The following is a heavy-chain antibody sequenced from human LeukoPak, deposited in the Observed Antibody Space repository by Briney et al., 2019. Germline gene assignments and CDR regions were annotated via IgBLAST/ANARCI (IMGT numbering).Heavy chain of an antibody. J-gene: IGHJ4*02. CDR1: GGSISSSSYY. CDR2: IYYSGST. V-gene: IGHV4-39*01. CDR3: AGRKAVPGDY. D-gene: IGHD6-19*01. Sequence: SETLSLTCTVSGGSISSSSYYWGWIRQPPGKGLEWIGSIYYSGSTYYNPSLKSRVTISVDTSKNQFSLKLSSVTAADTAVYYCAGRKAVPGDYWGQGTLVTVSS.